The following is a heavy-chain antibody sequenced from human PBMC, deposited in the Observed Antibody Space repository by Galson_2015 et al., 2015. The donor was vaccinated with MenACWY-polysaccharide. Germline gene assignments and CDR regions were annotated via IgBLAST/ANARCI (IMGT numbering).Heavy chain of an antibody. CDR1: EFTFSNFW. J-gene: IGHJ6*02. CDR3: ARRAPMVTSLFYGMDV. Sequence: SLRLSCAASEFTFSNFWMSWVRQAPGKGLEWVSAISGSGATTYYADSVKGRFTISRDNSKNTLYLQMNSLRAEDTAVYFCARRAPMVTSLFYGMDVWGQGTTVTVS. D-gene: IGHD4/OR15-4a*01. V-gene: IGHV3-23*01. CDR2: ISGSGATT.